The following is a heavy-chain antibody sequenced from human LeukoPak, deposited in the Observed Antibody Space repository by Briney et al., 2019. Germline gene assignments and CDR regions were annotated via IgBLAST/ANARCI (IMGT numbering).Heavy chain of an antibody. D-gene: IGHD2-15*01. CDR3: ARSVVALYWYFDL. CDR2: IYYSGST. Sequence: SETLSLTCTVSGGSISGYYYNWIRQPPGKGLEWIGYIYYSGSTNYNPSLKSRVTISLDTSKNQFSLKLSSVTTADTAVYYCARSVVALYWYFDLWGRGTLVTVSS. CDR1: GGSISGYY. V-gene: IGHV4-59*01. J-gene: IGHJ2*01.